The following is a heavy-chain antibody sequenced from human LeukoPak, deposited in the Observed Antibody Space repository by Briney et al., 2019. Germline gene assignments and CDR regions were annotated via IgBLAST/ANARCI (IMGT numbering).Heavy chain of an antibody. CDR2: IAYDGITK. CDR1: GFTFSNYG. V-gene: IGHV3-30*18. D-gene: IGHD5-12*01. CDR3: AKEGSPMVATTLDV. J-gene: IGHJ6*02. Sequence: LTGGSLRLSCAASGFTFSNYGMHWVRQAPGTGLDWVVVIAYDGITKYYADSVKGRFTISRDNSKNTLYLQMNSLRVEDTAVYYCAKEGSPMVATTLDVWGQGTTVTVSS.